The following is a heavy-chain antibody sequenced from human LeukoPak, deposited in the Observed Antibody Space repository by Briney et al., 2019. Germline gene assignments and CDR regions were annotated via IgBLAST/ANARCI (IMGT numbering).Heavy chain of an antibody. J-gene: IGHJ4*02. CDR2: ISGSGGST. Sequence: GGSLRLSCAASGFTFSSYAMSWVRQAPGKGLEWISAISGSGGSTYYADSVKGRFTISRDNSKNPLYLQMNSLRAEDTAVYYCAKDPSSGLPNYFDYWGQGTLVTVSS. CDR1: GFTFSSYA. V-gene: IGHV3-23*01. CDR3: AKDPSSGLPNYFDY. D-gene: IGHD3-22*01.